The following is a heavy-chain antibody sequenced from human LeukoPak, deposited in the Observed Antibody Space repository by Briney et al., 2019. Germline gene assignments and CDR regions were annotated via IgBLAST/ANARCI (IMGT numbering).Heavy chain of an antibody. J-gene: IGHJ4*02. Sequence: GASVKVSCKASGYTFTGYYMHWVRQAPGQGLEWMGRINPNSGGTNYAQKFQGRVTMTRDTSISTAYMELSRLRSGDTAVYYCARVGEMATINPYFDYWGQGTLVTVSS. CDR2: INPNSGGT. D-gene: IGHD5-24*01. V-gene: IGHV1-2*06. CDR3: ARVGEMATINPYFDY. CDR1: GYTFTGYY.